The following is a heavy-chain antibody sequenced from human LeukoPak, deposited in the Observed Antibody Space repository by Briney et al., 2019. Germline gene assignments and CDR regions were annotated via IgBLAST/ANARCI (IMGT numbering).Heavy chain of an antibody. D-gene: IGHD3-9*01. Sequence: SETLSLTCAVYGGSFSGYYWSWIRQPPGKGLEWIGEINHSGSTNYNPSLKSRVTISVDTSKNQFSLKLSSVTAADTAVYYCARDDRPRFDYWGQGTLVTVSS. CDR2: INHSGST. CDR3: ARDDRPRFDY. CDR1: GGSFSGYY. V-gene: IGHV4-34*01. J-gene: IGHJ4*02.